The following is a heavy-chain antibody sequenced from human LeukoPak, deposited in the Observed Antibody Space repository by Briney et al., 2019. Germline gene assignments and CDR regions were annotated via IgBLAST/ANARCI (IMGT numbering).Heavy chain of an antibody. J-gene: IGHJ4*02. CDR1: GASISSYY. V-gene: IGHV4-4*07. CDR2: IYTTGST. CDR3: ARYYYDGSGYYHDY. D-gene: IGHD3-22*01. Sequence: PSETLSLTCIVSGASISSYYWSWIRQPAGKGLEWIGRIYTTGSTNYNPSLKSRVTMSVDTSKNQFSLKLSSVTAADTAVYYCARYYYDGSGYYHDYWGQGTLVTVSS.